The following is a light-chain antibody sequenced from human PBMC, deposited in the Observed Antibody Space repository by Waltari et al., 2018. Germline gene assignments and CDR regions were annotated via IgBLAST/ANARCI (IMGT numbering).Light chain of an antibody. Sequence: IGLTQSPASLSVSPGERATLSCRASQTIRTNLAWYQHKPGQAPRLLIHGASTRAPGIPARFSGSGSGTEFTLTISSLQSEDSAVYYCQQYNNWPPGDTFGQGTRLEVK. CDR2: GAS. CDR3: QQYNNWPPGDT. CDR1: QTIRTN. J-gene: IGKJ2*01. V-gene: IGKV3-15*01.